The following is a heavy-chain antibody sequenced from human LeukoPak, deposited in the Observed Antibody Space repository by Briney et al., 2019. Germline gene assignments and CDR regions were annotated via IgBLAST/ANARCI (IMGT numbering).Heavy chain of an antibody. CDR3: ARVTYYDSSGYYSPHFDY. V-gene: IGHV4-59*01. CDR1: GGSMSSYY. CDR2: IYYSGST. J-gene: IGHJ4*02. Sequence: SETLSLTCTVSGGSMSSYYWNFIRQPPGKGLEWIGYIYYSGSTNYNPSLKSRVTISVDTSKNQFSLKLSSVTAADTAVYYCARVTYYDSSGYYSPHFDYWGQGTLVTVSS. D-gene: IGHD3-22*01.